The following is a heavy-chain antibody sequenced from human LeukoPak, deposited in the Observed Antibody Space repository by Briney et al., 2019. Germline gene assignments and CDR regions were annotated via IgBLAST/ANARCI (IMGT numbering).Heavy chain of an antibody. CDR2: ISAYNGNT. CDR1: GYTFTSYG. D-gene: IGHD5-18*01. V-gene: IGHV1-18*01. Sequence: GASVKVSCKASGYTFTSYGISWVRQAPGQGLEWMGWISAYNGNTNYAQKLRGRVTMTTDTSTSTAYMELRSLRSDDTAVYYCARDYTAMASPEAFDIWGQGTMVTVSS. CDR3: ARDYTAMASPEAFDI. J-gene: IGHJ3*02.